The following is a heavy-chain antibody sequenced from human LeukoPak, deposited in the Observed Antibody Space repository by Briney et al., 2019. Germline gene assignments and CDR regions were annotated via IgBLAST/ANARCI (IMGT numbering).Heavy chain of an antibody. CDR2: INPSGGST. CDR3: ARDNSMEDTAWWFDP. V-gene: IGHV1-46*01. D-gene: IGHD1-1*01. Sequence: VASVKVSCKASGYTFTSYYMHWVRQAPGQGLEWMGIINPSGGSTSYAQKFQGRVTMTRDMSTTTDYMELSSLRSEDTAVYYCARDNSMEDTAWWFDPWGQGTLVTVSS. J-gene: IGHJ5*02. CDR1: GYTFTSYY.